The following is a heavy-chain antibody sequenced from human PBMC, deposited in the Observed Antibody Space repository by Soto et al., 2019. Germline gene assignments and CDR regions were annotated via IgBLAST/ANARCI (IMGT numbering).Heavy chain of an antibody. CDR1: GFTFSNYW. V-gene: IGHV3-74*01. D-gene: IGHD5-18*01. CDR2: IKFDGSSP. Sequence: EVQLVESGGDLIQHGGSLRLSCEASGFTFSNYWMHWVRQAPGKGLVWVSRIKFDGSSPNYANSVKGRFTISRDNAKNTLYLQMHSLTAEDTAMYYCARGIRNFYGVDVWGQGTTVTVSS. J-gene: IGHJ6*02. CDR3: ARGIRNFYGVDV.